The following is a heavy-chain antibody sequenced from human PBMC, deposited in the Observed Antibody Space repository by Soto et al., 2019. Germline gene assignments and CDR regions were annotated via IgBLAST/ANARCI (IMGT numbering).Heavy chain of an antibody. Sequence: SETLSLTCAVYGGSFSGYYWSWIRQPPGKGLEWIGEINHSGSTNYNPSLKSRVTISVDTSKNQFSLKLSSVTAADTAVYYCARRTTGTTRPDYWGQGTLVTVSS. V-gene: IGHV4-34*01. CDR3: ARRTTGTTRPDY. D-gene: IGHD4-4*01. CDR2: INHSGST. CDR1: GGSFSGYY. J-gene: IGHJ4*02.